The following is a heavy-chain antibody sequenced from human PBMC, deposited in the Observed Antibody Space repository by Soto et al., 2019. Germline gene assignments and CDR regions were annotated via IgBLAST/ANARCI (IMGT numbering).Heavy chain of an antibody. CDR2: ISGSSSNI. V-gene: IGHV3-21*01. J-gene: IGHJ6*02. CDR1: GFTFSSYA. D-gene: IGHD2-2*01. Sequence: PGGSLRLSCAASGFTFSSYAMNWVRQAPGKGLEWVSVISGSSSNIYYADSVKGRFTISRDNAKNSLYLQMNSLRAEDTAVYYCAREEVLRDCSSTSCYSYYYGMDVWGQGTTVTVSS. CDR3: AREEVLRDCSSTSCYSYYYGMDV.